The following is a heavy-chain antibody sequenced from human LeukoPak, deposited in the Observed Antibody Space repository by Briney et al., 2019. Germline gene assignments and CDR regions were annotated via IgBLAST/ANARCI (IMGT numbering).Heavy chain of an antibody. Sequence: ASVKVSCKASGYTSTSYGISWLRQAPGQGLEWVGWINADNGNTNYAQKLQGRVTMTTDTSTSKAYMELRSLRSDDPAVSYCARDWGADIVVVPAARAQNNWFDPWGQGTLVTVSS. J-gene: IGHJ5*02. V-gene: IGHV1-18*01. D-gene: IGHD2-2*01. CDR1: GYTSTSYG. CDR2: INADNGNT. CDR3: ARDWGADIVVVPAARAQNNWFDP.